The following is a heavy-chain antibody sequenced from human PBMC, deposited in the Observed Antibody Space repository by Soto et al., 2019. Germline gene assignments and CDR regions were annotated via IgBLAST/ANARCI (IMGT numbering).Heavy chain of an antibody. CDR3: TGSWYGDYYFDY. Sequence: QVQLVQSGAEVKKPGASVKASCKASGYTFTSYAMHWVRQAPGQRLEWMGWINAGNGNTKYSQKFQGRVTITRDTSASTVYMHPRSLRSEDTAVYYCTGSWYGDYYFDYWGQGTLVTVSS. CDR2: INAGNGNT. CDR1: GYTFTSYA. V-gene: IGHV1-3*01. D-gene: IGHD6-13*01. J-gene: IGHJ4*02.